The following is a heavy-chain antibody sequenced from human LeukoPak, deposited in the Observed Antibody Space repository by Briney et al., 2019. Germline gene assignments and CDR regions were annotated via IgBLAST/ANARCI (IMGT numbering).Heavy chain of an antibody. CDR1: GASISTTKW. CDR2: IYHSGST. CDR3: ASDYGATGYFQH. Sequence: SETLSLTCAVSGASISTTKWWSWVRQPPGKGLEWIGEIYHSGSTNYNPSLKSRVTISLDTSKNQFSLKLSSVTAADTAVYYCASDYGATGYFQHWGQGTLVTVSS. V-gene: IGHV4-4*02. J-gene: IGHJ1*01. D-gene: IGHD4-17*01.